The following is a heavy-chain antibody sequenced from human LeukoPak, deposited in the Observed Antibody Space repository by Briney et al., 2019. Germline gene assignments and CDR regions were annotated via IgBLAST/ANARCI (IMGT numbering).Heavy chain of an antibody. D-gene: IGHD6-19*01. CDR1: GGSISSYY. Sequence: PSETLSLTCTVSGGSISSYYWSWMRPPPGKGLEWIGYIYYSGNTNYNPSLKSRVTISIDTSKNQFSLKLSSVTAADTAVYYCARVGNGCLDCRGQGTLATVSS. J-gene: IGHJ4*02. CDR3: ARVGNGCLDC. V-gene: IGHV4-59*01. CDR2: IYYSGNT.